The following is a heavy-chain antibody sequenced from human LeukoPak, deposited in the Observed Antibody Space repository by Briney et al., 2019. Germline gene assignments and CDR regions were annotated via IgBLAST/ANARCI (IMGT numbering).Heavy chain of an antibody. CDR3: ARRWLGDPYGMDV. D-gene: IGHD3-10*01. V-gene: IGHV3-23*01. Sequence: GGSLRLSCVGSGFTFSRYWLNWVCQAPGKGLEWVSAISGSGGSTYYADSVKGRFTVSRDNSKDTLYLQINSLRDEDTAVYYCARRWLGDPYGMDVWGQGTTVSVSS. CDR1: GFTFSRYW. CDR2: ISGSGGST. J-gene: IGHJ6*02.